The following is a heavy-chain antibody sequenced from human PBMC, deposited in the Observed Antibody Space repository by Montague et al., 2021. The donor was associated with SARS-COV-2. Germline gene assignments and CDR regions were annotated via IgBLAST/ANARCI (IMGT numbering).Heavy chain of an antibody. V-gene: IGHV4-39*01. D-gene: IGHD6-19*01. CDR2: IYYSGST. CDR3: ATTGGPTTVAGPFDY. CDR1: GGSISSGGYY. Sequence: SETLSLTCTVSGGSISSGGYYWDWIRQPPGMGLELIGTIYYSGSTDYNPSLKSRVTISVDTSRNQFSLKVSSVTAADTAVYYCATTGGPTTVAGPFDYWGQGTPVTVSS. J-gene: IGHJ4*02.